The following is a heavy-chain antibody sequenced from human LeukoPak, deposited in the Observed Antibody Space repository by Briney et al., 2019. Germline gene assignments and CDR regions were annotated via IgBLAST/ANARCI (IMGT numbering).Heavy chain of an antibody. CDR2: ISGSGGST. Sequence: GGSLRLSCAASGFTFSSYAMSWVRQAPGKGLEWDSAISGSGGSTYYADSVKGRFTISRDNSKNTLYLQMNSLRAEDTAVYYCAKRAIVATIPSYYFDYWGQGTLVTVSS. D-gene: IGHD5-12*01. V-gene: IGHV3-23*01. J-gene: IGHJ4*02. CDR3: AKRAIVATIPSYYFDY. CDR1: GFTFSSYA.